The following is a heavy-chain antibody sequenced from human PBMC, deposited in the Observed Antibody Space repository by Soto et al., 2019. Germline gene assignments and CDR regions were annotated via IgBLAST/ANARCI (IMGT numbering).Heavy chain of an antibody. D-gene: IGHD1-1*01. CDR3: ASRLVRLERRLPDY. J-gene: IGHJ4*02. CDR2: IIPIFGTA. V-gene: IGHV1-69*01. Sequence: QVQLVQSGAEVKKPGSSVKVSCKASGGTFSSYAISLVRQAPGQGLEWMGGIIPIFGTANYAQKFQGRVTITADESTSTAYMELSSLRSEDTAVYYCASRLVRLERRLPDYWGQGTLVTVSS. CDR1: GGTFSSYA.